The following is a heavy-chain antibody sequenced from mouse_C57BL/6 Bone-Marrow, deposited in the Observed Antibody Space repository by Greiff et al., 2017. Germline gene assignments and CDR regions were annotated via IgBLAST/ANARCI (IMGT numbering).Heavy chain of an antibody. D-gene: IGHD1-1*01. CDR3: ARSDYVSSYGYFDY. CDR2: IYPGDGDT. J-gene: IGHJ2*01. V-gene: IGHV1-82*01. Sequence: VQLQQSGPELVKPGASVKISCKASGYAFSSSWMNWVKQRPGKGLEWIGRIYPGDGDTNYNGKFKGKATLTADKSSSTAYMQLSSLKSEDSAVDFCARSDYVSSYGYFDYGGQGTTLTVAS. CDR1: GYAFSSSW.